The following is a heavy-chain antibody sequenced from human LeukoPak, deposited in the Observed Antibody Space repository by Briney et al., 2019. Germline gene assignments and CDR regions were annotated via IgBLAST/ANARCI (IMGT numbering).Heavy chain of an antibody. CDR2: NSGGGST. V-gene: IGHV3-23*01. Sequence: GGSLRLSCVASGFTFSSYALNWVRQAPGKGLEWVSVNSGGGSTYYADSVKGRFTISRDSSRNTLYLQMNSLRAEDTAVYYCAKGAYTSIWYNYFDFWGQGTLVTVSS. CDR1: GFTFSSYA. CDR3: AKGAYTSIWYNYFDF. J-gene: IGHJ4*02. D-gene: IGHD6-13*01.